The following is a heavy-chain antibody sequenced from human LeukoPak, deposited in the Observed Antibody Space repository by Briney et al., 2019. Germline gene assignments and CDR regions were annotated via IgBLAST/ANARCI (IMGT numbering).Heavy chain of an antibody. D-gene: IGHD4-11*01. CDR3: ARDLIVGNYGDYYYGMDV. CDR2: ISSSSSTI. J-gene: IGHJ6*02. V-gene: IGHV3-48*02. CDR1: GFTFSSYS. Sequence: GGSLRLSCAASGFTFSSYSMNWVRQAPGKGLEWVSYISSSSSTIYYADSVKGRFTISRDNAKNSLYLQMNSLRDEDTAVYYCARDLIVGNYGDYYYGMDVWGQGTTVTVSS.